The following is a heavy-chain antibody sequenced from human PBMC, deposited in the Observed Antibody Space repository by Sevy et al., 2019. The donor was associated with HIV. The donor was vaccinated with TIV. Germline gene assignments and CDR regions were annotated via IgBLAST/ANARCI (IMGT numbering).Heavy chain of an antibody. J-gene: IGHJ4*02. CDR3: AKEAPGYNYDTSGSFDY. CDR2: ITGSGGTT. Sequence: GGSLRLSCAASRFTFSTYAMSWVRQAPGKGLEWVSAITGSGGTTYYVDSVRGRFTISRDNSKGTLFLQMNSLTAEDMAVYYCAKEAPGYNYDTSGSFDYWGQGILVTVSS. CDR1: RFTFSTYA. D-gene: IGHD3-22*01. V-gene: IGHV3-23*01.